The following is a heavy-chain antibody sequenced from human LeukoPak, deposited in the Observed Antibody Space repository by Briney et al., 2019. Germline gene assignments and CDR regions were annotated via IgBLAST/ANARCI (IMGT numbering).Heavy chain of an antibody. V-gene: IGHV4-38-2*02. D-gene: IGHD3-22*01. CDR1: NFSITSNYY. Sequence: SETLSLTCTVSNFSITSNYYWVWIRQPPGKRLEWIGSIYHAGATFYNPSLQSRVTISLDTSNNQSSLKLSSVTAADTAVYYCARRLEVVISHDAFDIWGQGTMVTVSS. CDR3: ARRLEVVISHDAFDI. CDR2: IYHAGAT. J-gene: IGHJ3*02.